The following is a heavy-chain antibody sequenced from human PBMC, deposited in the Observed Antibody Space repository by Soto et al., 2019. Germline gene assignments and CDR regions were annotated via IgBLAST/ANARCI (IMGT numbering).Heavy chain of an antibody. CDR1: GYSISSGYY. D-gene: IGHD6-19*01. CDR3: ARDVEVAGRPGSLNY. CDR2: IYHSGST. V-gene: IGHV4-38-2*02. J-gene: IGHJ4*02. Sequence: SETLSLTCAVSGYSISSGYYWGWIRQPPGKGLEWIGSIYHSGSTYYNPSLKSRVTISVDTSKNQFSLKLSSVTAADTAAYYCARDVEVAGRPGSLNYWGQGTLVTVSS.